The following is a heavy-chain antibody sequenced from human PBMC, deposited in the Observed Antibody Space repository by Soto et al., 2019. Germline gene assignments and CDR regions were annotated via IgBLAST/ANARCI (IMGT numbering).Heavy chain of an antibody. D-gene: IGHD3-16*02. J-gene: IGHJ3*01. V-gene: IGHV1-69*01. Sequence: QVQLVQSGAEVKNPGSSVTVSCKASGGTFNNYAISWVRQAPGQGLEWMGGIIPNFVTSNYAQRFQGRVTITADESTKTVFMELGSLTSQDTAVYYCARGPAWALVVDVWGQGTLVTVSS. CDR1: GGTFNNYA. CDR2: IIPNFVTS. CDR3: ARGPAWALVVDV.